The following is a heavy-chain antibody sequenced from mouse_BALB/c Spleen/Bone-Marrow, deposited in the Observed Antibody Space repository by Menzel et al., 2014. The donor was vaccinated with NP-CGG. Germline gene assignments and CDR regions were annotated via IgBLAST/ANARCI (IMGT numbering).Heavy chain of an antibody. D-gene: IGHD1-2*01. CDR1: GFSFSSYA. Sequence: DVHLVESGGGLVQPGGSRKLSCAASGFSFSSYAVSWVRQTPEKRLEWVASISGGGNSYHSDNMKGRFTISRDNARNIPYLQMSSLRSEDTAMYYCARARGVTTATPYYFDYWGQGTALTVSS. J-gene: IGHJ2*01. CDR3: ARARGVTTATPYYFDY. CDR2: ISGGGNS. V-gene: IGHV5-6-5*01.